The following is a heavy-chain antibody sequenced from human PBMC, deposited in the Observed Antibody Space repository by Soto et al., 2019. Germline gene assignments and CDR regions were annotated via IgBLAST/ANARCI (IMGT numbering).Heavy chain of an antibody. J-gene: IGHJ4*02. D-gene: IGHD4-17*01. CDR1: GFSLSTNGVG. V-gene: IGHV2-5*02. CDR2: LYWDDDR. Sequence: QITLKESGPTLVNPTQTLTLTCSFSGFSLSTNGVGVGWIRQPPGKALEWLSVLYWDDDRRYSPSLRSRLTITKDTSKNQVVLTMTNMDPVDTATYYCAHMTRMAYGDYPYAFWGQGTLVTVSS. CDR3: AHMTRMAYGDYPYAF.